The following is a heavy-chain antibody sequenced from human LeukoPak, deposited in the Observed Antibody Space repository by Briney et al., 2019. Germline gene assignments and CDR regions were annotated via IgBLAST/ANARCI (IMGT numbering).Heavy chain of an antibody. V-gene: IGHV3-23*01. Sequence: PGGSLRLSCAASGFTFSSYVMSWVRQAPGKGLEWVSTINGGGGTTKYADSVRGRFTISRDNSKNTLYLHMNSLRAEDTAIYYCAKTARFDPWGQGTLVTVSS. CDR1: GFTFSSYV. CDR3: AKTARFDP. CDR2: INGGGGTT. J-gene: IGHJ5*02.